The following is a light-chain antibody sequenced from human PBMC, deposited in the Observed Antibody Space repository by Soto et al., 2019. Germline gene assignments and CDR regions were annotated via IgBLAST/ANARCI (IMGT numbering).Light chain of an antibody. CDR2: NAF. V-gene: IGKV3-20*01. CDR3: QQYGSSPGT. Sequence: VVMTQTPATLSLSPGERATLSCRASQSVNSYLAWYQQKPGQAPRLLIYNAFNRATGIPDRFSGSGSGTDFTLTISRLEPEDFAVYYCQQYGSSPGTFGGGTKVDIK. CDR1: QSVNSY. J-gene: IGKJ4*01.